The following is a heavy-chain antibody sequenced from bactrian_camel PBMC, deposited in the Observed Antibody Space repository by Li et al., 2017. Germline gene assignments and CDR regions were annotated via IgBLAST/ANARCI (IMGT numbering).Heavy chain of an antibody. CDR3: AADLYSGYCPSARVYFGW. CDR1: GVDYSTFC. CDR2: IDMDGPT. Sequence: QVQLVESGGAAVQAGGSLTLSCVVSGVDYSTFCMAWFRQAPGKEREGVATIDMDGPTSYTDSVKGRFTISKDNAKNTLYLQMDSLKPEDTAMYYCAADLYSGYCPSARVYFGWWGQGTQVTVS. V-gene: IGHV3S26*01. D-gene: IGHD2*01. J-gene: IGHJ6*01.